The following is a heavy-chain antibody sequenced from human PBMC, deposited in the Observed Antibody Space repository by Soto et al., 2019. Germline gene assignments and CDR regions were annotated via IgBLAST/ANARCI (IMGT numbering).Heavy chain of an antibody. Sequence: GGSLRLSCAASGFTFSSYAMHWVRQAPGKGLEWVAVISYDGSNKYYADSVKGRFTISRDNSKNTLYLQMNSLRAEDTAVYYCARDHGIAVAGTDYWGQGTLVTVSS. D-gene: IGHD6-19*01. CDR2: ISYDGSNK. V-gene: IGHV3-30-3*01. J-gene: IGHJ4*02. CDR3: ARDHGIAVAGTDY. CDR1: GFTFSSYA.